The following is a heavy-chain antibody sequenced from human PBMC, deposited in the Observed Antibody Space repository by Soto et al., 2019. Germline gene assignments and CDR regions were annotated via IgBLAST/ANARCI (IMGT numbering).Heavy chain of an antibody. CDR3: AKGASTTVFAFNDY. CDR2: ISWYSGNL. J-gene: IGHJ4*02. D-gene: IGHD4-17*01. V-gene: IGHV3-9*01. Sequence: EVQLVESGGGLVQPGRSLRLSCAASGFTFDDYAMHWVRQPPGKGLEWVSSISWYSGNLGYADSVKGRFTISRDNAKNSLYLQMNSLRGEDTALYYCAKGASTTVFAFNDYWGQGTLVTVSS. CDR1: GFTFDDYA.